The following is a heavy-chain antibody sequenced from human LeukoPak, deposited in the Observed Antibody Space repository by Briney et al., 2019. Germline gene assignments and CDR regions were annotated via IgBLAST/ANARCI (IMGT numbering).Heavy chain of an antibody. CDR1: GFSFNTYS. V-gene: IGHV3-21*01. CDR2: ISSTSLYI. CDR3: ARDAGITGTTEFDF. D-gene: IGHD1-7*01. J-gene: IGHJ4*02. Sequence: GGSLRLSCAASGFSFNTYSMDWVRQAPGKGLEWVSSISSTSLYIYYAASVKGRFTISRDNSKNSLFLQMSSLSADDTAVYYCARDAGITGTTEFDFWGQGTLVTVSS.